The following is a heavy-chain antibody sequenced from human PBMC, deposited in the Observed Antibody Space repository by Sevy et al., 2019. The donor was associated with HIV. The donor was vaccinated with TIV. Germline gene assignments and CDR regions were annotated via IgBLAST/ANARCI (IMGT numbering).Heavy chain of an antibody. CDR2: IHYRGRT. D-gene: IGHD2-8*01. V-gene: IGHV4-59*13. CDR3: ARLYNNGFVNS. CDR1: GGSITGYF. J-gene: IGHJ4*02. Sequence: SETLSLTCTVSGGSITGYFWSWMRQPPGKGLEWIGNIHYRGRTNYNPSLTSRVTISVDTSENHFSLRLTSVTAADTAVYYCARLYNNGFVNSWGQGTLVTVSS.